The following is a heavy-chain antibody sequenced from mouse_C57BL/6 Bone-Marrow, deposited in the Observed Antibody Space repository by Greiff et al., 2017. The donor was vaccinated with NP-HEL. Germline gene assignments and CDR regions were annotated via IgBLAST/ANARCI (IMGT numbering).Heavy chain of an antibody. CDR3: ARERWLLLAWCAY. CDR2: ISSGGSYT. V-gene: IGHV5-6*01. Sequence: EVKLVESGGDLVKPGGSLKLSCAASGFTFSSYGMSWVRQTPDKRLEWVATISSGGSYTYYPDSVKGRFTISRDNAKNTLYLQMSSLKSEDTAMYYCARERWLLLAWCAYWGQGTLVTVSA. D-gene: IGHD2-3*01. J-gene: IGHJ3*01. CDR1: GFTFSSYG.